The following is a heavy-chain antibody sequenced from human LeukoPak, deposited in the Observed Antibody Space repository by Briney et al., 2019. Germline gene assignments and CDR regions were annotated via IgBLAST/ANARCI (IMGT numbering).Heavy chain of an antibody. V-gene: IGHV3-30-3*01. CDR2: ISYDGSNT. CDR3: ARVEMATISVGYFDY. Sequence: PGRSLRLSCAASGFTFSSYAMHWVRQAPGKGLEWVAVISYDGSNTYYADSVKGRFTISRDNSKNTLYLQMNSLRAEDTAVYYCARVEMATISVGYFDYWGQGTLVTVSS. D-gene: IGHD5-24*01. CDR1: GFTFSSYA. J-gene: IGHJ4*02.